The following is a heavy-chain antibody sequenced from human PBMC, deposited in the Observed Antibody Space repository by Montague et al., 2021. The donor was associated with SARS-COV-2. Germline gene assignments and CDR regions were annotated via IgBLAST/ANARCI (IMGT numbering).Heavy chain of an antibody. D-gene: IGHD3-9*01. V-gene: IGHV3-23*03. CDR1: GFTFSESP. Sequence: SLRLSCAGSGFTFSESPMNWVRQAPGKGLEWVSVIHSAGSRSYYAHFVEGRFFVSRDNSKNTLFLQMNNLRAEDTAVYYCAKVGDLLAGYSLVNLDSWGQGPPVVVSS. CDR3: AKVGDLLAGYSLVNLDS. J-gene: IGHJ4*02. CDR2: IHSAGSRS.